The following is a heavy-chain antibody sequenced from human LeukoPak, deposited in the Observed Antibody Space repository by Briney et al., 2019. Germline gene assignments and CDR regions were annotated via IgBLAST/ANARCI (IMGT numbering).Heavy chain of an antibody. CDR2: MNPNSGNT. V-gene: IGHV1-8*01. CDR1: GYTFTSYV. J-gene: IGHJ4*02. Sequence: RASVKVSCKASGYTFTSYVINWVRQATGQGREWMGWMNPNSGNTGYAQKFQGRVTMTRNTSISTAYMELSSLRSEDTAVYYCARALGANGFDYWGQGTLVTVSS. CDR3: ARALGANGFDY. D-gene: IGHD1-26*01.